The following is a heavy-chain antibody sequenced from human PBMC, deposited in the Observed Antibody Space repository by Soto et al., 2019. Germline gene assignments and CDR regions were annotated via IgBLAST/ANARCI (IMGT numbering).Heavy chain of an antibody. CDR2: IKQDGSEK. CDR3: ARDSLDDYGAPPDP. D-gene: IGHD4-17*01. CDR1: GFTFSSYW. V-gene: IGHV3-7*05. Sequence: GGSLRLSCAASGFTFSSYWMSWVRQAPGKGLEWVANIKQDGSEKYYVDSVKGRFTISRDNAKNSLYLQMNSLRAEDTAVYYCARDSLDDYGAPPDPWGQGTLVTVSS. J-gene: IGHJ5*02.